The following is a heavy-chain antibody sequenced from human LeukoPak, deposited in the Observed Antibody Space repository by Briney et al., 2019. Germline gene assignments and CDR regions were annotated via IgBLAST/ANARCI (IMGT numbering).Heavy chain of an antibody. CDR1: GFTFNSYT. J-gene: IGHJ4*02. Sequence: GGSLRLSCAASGFTFNSYTMNWVRQAPGKGLEWLSSISSSSSSIYYANSVKGRFTISRDNAKNSLYLQINSLRAEDTAVYYCARTRSYCYDYWGQGTLVTVSS. V-gene: IGHV3-21*01. CDR3: ARTRSYCYDY. CDR2: ISSSSSSI.